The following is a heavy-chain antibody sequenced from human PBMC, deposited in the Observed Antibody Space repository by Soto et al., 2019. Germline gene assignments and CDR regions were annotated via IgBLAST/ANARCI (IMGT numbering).Heavy chain of an antibody. D-gene: IGHD3-3*01. Sequence: QVQLQESGPGLVKPSETLSLTCTVSGGSVSSGSYYWSWIRQPPGKGLEWIGYMYYSGSTNYNPSLKSRLAISLGTSKNQFSLQLSSVIAADTDVYFCARTRDFWSGNDAFDIWGQGTMVTVSS. V-gene: IGHV4-61*01. CDR1: GGSVSSGSYY. J-gene: IGHJ3*02. CDR2: MYYSGST. CDR3: ARTRDFWSGNDAFDI.